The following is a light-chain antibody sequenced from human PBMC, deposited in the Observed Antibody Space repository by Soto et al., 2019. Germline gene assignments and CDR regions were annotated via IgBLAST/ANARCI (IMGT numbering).Light chain of an antibody. J-gene: IGKJ4*01. CDR3: QQRSNWLT. V-gene: IGKV3-11*01. CDR1: QSVSNSY. CDR2: GAS. Sequence: EIVLTQSPGTLSLSPGERATLSCRASQSVSNSYLAWYQQKPGQAPRLLIYGASNRATGIPARFSGSGSGTDFTLTISSLEPEDFAVYYCQQRSNWLTFGGGTKVDIK.